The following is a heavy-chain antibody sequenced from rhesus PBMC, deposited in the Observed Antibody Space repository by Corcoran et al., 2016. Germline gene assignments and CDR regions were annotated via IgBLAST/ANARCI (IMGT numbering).Heavy chain of an antibody. Sequence: QVQLQESGPGLVKPSETLSLTCAVSGYSISSGYYWGWFRQPPGNGLACVGIIYGSGGRNYLTPSLKSRVTLSVDTSKNQFSLKLSSVTAADTAVYYCARVGSSWSEWDTVGTEWYFDLWGPGTPITISS. CDR2: IYGSGGRN. J-gene: IGHJ2*01. CDR3: ARVGSSWSEWDTVGTEWYFDL. CDR1: GYSISSGYY. V-gene: IGHV4S14*01. D-gene: IGHD5-42*01.